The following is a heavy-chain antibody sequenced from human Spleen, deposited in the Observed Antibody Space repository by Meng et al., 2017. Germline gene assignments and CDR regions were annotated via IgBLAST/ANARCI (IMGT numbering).Heavy chain of an antibody. D-gene: IGHD3-22*01. Sequence: GGSLRLSCAASGFTVSSNYMSWVRQAPGKGLEWVSVIYSGGSTYYADSVKGRFTISRDNSKNTLYLQMNSLRAEDTAVYYCARAADSSGYYGSDYWGQGTLVTVSS. CDR3: ARAADSSGYYGSDY. V-gene: IGHV3-66*02. CDR1: GFTVSSNY. J-gene: IGHJ4*02. CDR2: IYSGGST.